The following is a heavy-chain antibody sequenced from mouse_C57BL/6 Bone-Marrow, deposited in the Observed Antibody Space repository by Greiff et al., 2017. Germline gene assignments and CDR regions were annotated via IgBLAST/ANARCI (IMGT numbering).Heavy chain of an antibody. CDR3: AKNYYGSRFAY. CDR2: INPSSGYT. J-gene: IGHJ3*01. D-gene: IGHD1-1*01. V-gene: IGHV1-4*01. CDR1: GYTFTSYT. Sequence: VKLQESGAELARPGASVKMSCKASGYTFTSYTMHWVKQRPGQGLEWIGYINPSSGYTKYNQKFKDKATLTADKSSSTAYMQLSSLTSEDSAVYYCAKNYYGSRFAYWGQETLVTVSA.